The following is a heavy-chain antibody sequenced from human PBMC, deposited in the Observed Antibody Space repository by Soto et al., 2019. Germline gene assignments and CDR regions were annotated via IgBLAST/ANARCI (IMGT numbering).Heavy chain of an antibody. Sequence: QVQLVQSGAEVKKPGSSVKVSCKASGGTFSSYAISWVRQAPGQGLEWMGGIIPIFGTANYAQKFQGRVTITADESTSTAYMELSSLRSEDTAVYYCARDGAGSTRCNYYYYYGMDVWGQGTTVTVSS. J-gene: IGHJ6*02. V-gene: IGHV1-69*01. CDR3: ARDGAGSTRCNYYYYYGMDV. CDR1: GGTFSSYA. CDR2: IIPIFGTA. D-gene: IGHD2-2*01.